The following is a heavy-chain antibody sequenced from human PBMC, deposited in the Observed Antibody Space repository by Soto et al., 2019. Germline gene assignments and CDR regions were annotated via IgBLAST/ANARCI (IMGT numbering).Heavy chain of an antibody. V-gene: IGHV3-23*01. J-gene: IGHJ4*02. CDR3: AKGPSYSGAYFPFGY. Sequence: EVQLLESGGTLVQPGGSLRLSCAASGFMFSSYGMSWVRQSPGKGLEWVSSISGSGGSTYYADSVKGRFTISRDNSNSTLYLQMSSLRAEDTAVYSCAKGPSYSGAYFPFGYWGQGTLVTVSS. D-gene: IGHD1-26*01. CDR2: ISGSGGST. CDR1: GFMFSSYG.